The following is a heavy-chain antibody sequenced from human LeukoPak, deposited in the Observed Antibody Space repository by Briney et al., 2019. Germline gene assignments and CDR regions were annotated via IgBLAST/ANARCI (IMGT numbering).Heavy chain of an antibody. CDR3: AGYGSRSSYKAFDY. CDR1: GGSISSSY. V-gene: IGHV4-59*01. D-gene: IGHD3-10*01. Sequence: SETLSLTCIVSGGSISSSYWSWIRQSPGKGLEWIGYVHYAESSYYIPSLKSRVTLSVDTSKNQFSLRLSSVTAADTAVYYCAGYGSRSSYKAFDYWGQGTLVTVSS. J-gene: IGHJ4*02. CDR2: VHYAESS.